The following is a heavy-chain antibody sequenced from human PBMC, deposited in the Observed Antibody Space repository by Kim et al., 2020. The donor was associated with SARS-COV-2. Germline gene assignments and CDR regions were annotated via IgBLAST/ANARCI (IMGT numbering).Heavy chain of an antibody. J-gene: IGHJ5*02. CDR2: IYATGST. Sequence: SETLSLTCTVSGGSISSGSYYWSWIRQPAGKGLEWIGRIYATGSTNYNPSLKSRVTISIDTSKNQFSLKLSSVTAADTAVYYCARGEYYYDSSGLNWFDPWGQGTLVPVSS. CDR1: GGSISSGSYY. CDR3: ARGEYYYDSSGLNWFDP. V-gene: IGHV4-61*02. D-gene: IGHD3-22*01.